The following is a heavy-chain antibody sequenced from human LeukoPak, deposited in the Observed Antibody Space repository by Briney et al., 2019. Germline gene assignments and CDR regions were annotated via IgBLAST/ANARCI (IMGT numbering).Heavy chain of an antibody. CDR1: GGSFSGYY. V-gene: IGHV4-34*01. Sequence: SETLSLTCAVYGGSFSGYYWSWIRQPPGKGLEWIGEINHSGSTNYNPSLKSRVTISVDTSKNQFSLKLSSVTAADTAVYYCAGNILWFGENAFDIWGQGTMVTVSS. D-gene: IGHD3-10*01. CDR2: INHSGST. J-gene: IGHJ3*02. CDR3: AGNILWFGENAFDI.